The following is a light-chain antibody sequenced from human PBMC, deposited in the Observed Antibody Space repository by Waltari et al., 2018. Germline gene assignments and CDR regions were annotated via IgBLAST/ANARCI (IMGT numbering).Light chain of an antibody. CDR1: SSDVGSYNL. V-gene: IGLV2-23*02. CDR2: EVS. Sequence: QSALTQPASVSGSPGQSITISCTGTSSDVGSYNLVSWYQQHPGKAPQLMVYEVSKRPSGVSNRFSGSKSSNTASLTISGLQAEDEADYYCCSYAGSITYVFGTGTKVTVL. J-gene: IGLJ1*01. CDR3: CSYAGSITYV.